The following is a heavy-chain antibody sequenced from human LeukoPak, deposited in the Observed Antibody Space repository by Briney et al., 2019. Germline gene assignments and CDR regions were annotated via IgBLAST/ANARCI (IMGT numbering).Heavy chain of an antibody. J-gene: IGHJ4*02. Sequence: PGGSLRLSCAASGFTFSSYAMNWVRQAPGKGLEWVSTIGGDGGATHCADSVKGRSTISRANSKNTLFLQMNSLRAEDTAVYYCAKSGSRDWDYFEYWGQGTLVTASS. V-gene: IGHV3-23*01. CDR3: AKSGSRDWDYFEY. D-gene: IGHD6-19*01. CDR1: GFTFSSYA. CDR2: IGGDGGAT.